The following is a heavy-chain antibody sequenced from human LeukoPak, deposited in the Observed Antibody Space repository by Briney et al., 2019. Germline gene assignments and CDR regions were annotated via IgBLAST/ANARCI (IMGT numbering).Heavy chain of an antibody. CDR1: GFTFSSYS. CDR3: ARIRLEG. D-gene: IGHD6-6*01. J-gene: IGHJ4*02. Sequence: GGSLRLSCAASGFTFSSYSMNWVRQAPGKGLEWVSSISSSSSYIYYADSVKGRFTISRDNAKSSLFLQMDSLRAEDTAIYYCARIRLEGWGQGTLVTVSS. CDR2: ISSSSSYI. V-gene: IGHV3-21*01.